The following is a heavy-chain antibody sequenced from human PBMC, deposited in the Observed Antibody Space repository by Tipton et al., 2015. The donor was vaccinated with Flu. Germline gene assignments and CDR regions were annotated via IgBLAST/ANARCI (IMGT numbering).Heavy chain of an antibody. CDR1: GEALGTHY. D-gene: IGHD2-15*01. CDR3: ARTAVVGVGAPPFAFDV. CDR2: IFATGTA. J-gene: IGHJ3*01. Sequence: GEALGTHYWTWFRQPAGERLEWIGRIFATGTAIYNPSLRSRVTMSVDTSKNQFSLNLTSVTAADTAVCYCARTAVVGVGAPPFAFDVWGRGTMVTVSS. V-gene: IGHV4-4*07.